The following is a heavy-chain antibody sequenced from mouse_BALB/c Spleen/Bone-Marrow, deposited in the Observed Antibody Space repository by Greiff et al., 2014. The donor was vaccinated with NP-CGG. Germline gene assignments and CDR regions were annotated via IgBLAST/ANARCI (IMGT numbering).Heavy chain of an antibody. Sequence: EVQGVESGGGLVQPGGSLKLSCAASGFIFSRYTMSWVRQTPEKRLEWVAYISNGGGNTYYPDTVKGRFTVSRDNVKDFLYLQMSSLKSEDTAMYYCAREGAYGNSFAYAMDYWGQGTSVIVSS. D-gene: IGHD2-1*01. J-gene: IGHJ4*01. CDR1: GFIFSRYT. CDR3: AREGAYGNSFAYAMDY. CDR2: ISNGGGNT. V-gene: IGHV5-12-2*01.